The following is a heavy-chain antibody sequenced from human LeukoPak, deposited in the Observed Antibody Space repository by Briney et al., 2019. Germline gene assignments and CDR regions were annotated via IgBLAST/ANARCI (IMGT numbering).Heavy chain of an antibody. CDR1: GFSFSSYG. J-gene: IGHJ4*02. V-gene: IGHV3-33*06. CDR3: AKEARFWSGIWHFDY. D-gene: IGHD3-3*01. CDR2: IWFDGTNE. Sequence: GKSLSLSCAASGFSFSSYGMHWVRQAPGKGLEWVAVIWFDGTNENYADSVRGRFTISRDNSKNTLYLQMNSLRAEDTAVYYCAKEARFWSGIWHFDYWGLGTLVTVSS.